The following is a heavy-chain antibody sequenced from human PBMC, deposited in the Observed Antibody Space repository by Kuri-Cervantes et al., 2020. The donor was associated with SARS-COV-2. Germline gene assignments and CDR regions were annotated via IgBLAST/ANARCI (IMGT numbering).Heavy chain of an antibody. J-gene: IGHJ5*02. D-gene: IGHD6-13*01. CDR3: AREVIAAAARGSLTWFDP. CDR2: INPNSGGA. CDR1: GYTFTGHY. Sequence: ASVKVSCKASGYTFTGHYMHWVRQAPGQGLEWMGWINPNSGGANYAQKFQGRVTITADESTSTAYMELSSLRSEDTAVYYCAREVIAAAARGSLTWFDPWGQGTLVTVSS. V-gene: IGHV1-2*02.